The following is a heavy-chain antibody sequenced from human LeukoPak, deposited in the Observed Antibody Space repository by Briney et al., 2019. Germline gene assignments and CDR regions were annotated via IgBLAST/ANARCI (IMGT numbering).Heavy chain of an antibody. CDR2: ISGSGDTT. CDR3: ATYRRGYHDSSESYYFDY. V-gene: IGHV3-23*01. D-gene: IGHD3-22*01. J-gene: IGHJ4*02. CDR1: GFTFSSFA. Sequence: GGSLRLSCSASGFTFSSFAMSWVRQAPGKGLEWVSGISGSGDTTYYADSVKGRFTISRDNSKNTLYLQMNGLRAEDTAVYYCATYRRGYHDSSESYYFDYWGQGTLVTVSS.